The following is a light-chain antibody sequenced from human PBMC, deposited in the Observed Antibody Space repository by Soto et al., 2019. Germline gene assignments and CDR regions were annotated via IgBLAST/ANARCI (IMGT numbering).Light chain of an antibody. V-gene: IGKV3-20*01. Sequence: EIVLTQSPGTLYLSPGEGATLSCSARENVYINSLAWYQQKPGQPPRHLIYGAATRASAVPDRFSGSGSGADFTLTITGLEPEDFAVYYCQQYGTSPLTFGPGTRVD. CDR3: QQYGTSPLT. CDR2: GAA. J-gene: IGKJ3*01. CDR1: ENVYINS.